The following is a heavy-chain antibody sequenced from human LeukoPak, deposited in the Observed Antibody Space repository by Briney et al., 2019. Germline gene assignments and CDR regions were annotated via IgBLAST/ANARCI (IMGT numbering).Heavy chain of an antibody. CDR2: ISYDGSNK. D-gene: IGHD6-19*01. J-gene: IGHJ4*02. CDR3: ARRSGYSSGCDY. Sequence: GGSLRLSCAASGFTFSSYAMHWVRQAPGKGLEWVAVISYDGSNKYYADSVKGRFTISRDNSKNTLYPQMNSLRAEDTAVYYCARRSGYSSGCDYWGQGTLVTVSS. CDR1: GFTFSSYA. V-gene: IGHV3-30-3*01.